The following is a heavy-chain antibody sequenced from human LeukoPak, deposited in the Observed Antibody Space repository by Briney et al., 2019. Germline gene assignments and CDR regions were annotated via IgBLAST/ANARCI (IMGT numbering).Heavy chain of an antibody. CDR2: IYYSGST. CDR1: GGSISSYY. Sequence: PSETLSLTCTVSGGSISSYYWSWIRQPPGKGLEWIGYIYYSGSTNYNPSLKSRATISVDTSKNQFSLKLSSVTAADTAVYYCAGGATTFGYMDVWGKGTTVTVSS. V-gene: IGHV4-59*01. J-gene: IGHJ6*03. CDR3: AGGATTFGYMDV. D-gene: IGHD3-3*01.